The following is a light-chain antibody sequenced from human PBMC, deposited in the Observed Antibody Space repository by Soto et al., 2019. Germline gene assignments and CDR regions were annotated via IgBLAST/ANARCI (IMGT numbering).Light chain of an antibody. J-gene: IGLJ1*01. CDR1: SSDIAIYNF. CDR2: QVT. Sequence: QSVLTQPASVSGSPGQSITISCTGTSSDIAIYNFVSWYQQHPGKAPRLMIFQVTNRPSGVSTRFSGSKSGTSASLAITGLQAEDEADYYCQSYDSSLSGLYVFGTGTKVTVL. V-gene: IGLV2-14*01. CDR3: QSYDSSLSGLYV.